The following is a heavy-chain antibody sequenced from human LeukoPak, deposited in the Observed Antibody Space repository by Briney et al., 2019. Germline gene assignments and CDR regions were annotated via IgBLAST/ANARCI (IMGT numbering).Heavy chain of an antibody. CDR2: IYPGDSDT. J-gene: IGHJ6*02. D-gene: IGHD1-26*01. CDR3: ARAGRSHYGMDV. CDR1: GYSFTTYW. Sequence: KHGESLKISCRNSGYSFTTYWIGWVRQMPGKGLEWMGIIYPGDSDTRYSPTFQGQVTFSADKSITTAYMQWNSLKPSDSAMYYCARAGRSHYGMDVWGQGTTVTVSS. V-gene: IGHV5-51*01.